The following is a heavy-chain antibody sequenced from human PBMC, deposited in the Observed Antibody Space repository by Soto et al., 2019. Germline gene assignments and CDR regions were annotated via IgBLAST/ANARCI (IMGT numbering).Heavy chain of an antibody. J-gene: IGHJ5*02. V-gene: IGHV3-74*01. CDR2: INSDGSST. CDR3: ARARVGATARTEFDP. D-gene: IGHD1-26*01. CDR1: GFTFSSYW. Sequence: EVQLVESGGGLVQPGGSLRLSCAASGFTFSSYWMHWVRQAPGKGLVWVSRINSDGSSTSYADSVKGRFTISRDNAKNTLYLQMNSLRAEDTAVYYCARARVGATARTEFDPWGQGTLVTVSS.